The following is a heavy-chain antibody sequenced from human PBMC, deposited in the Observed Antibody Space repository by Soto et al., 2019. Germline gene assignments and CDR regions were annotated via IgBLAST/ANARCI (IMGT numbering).Heavy chain of an antibody. CDR3: ARPESLLLPLDY. D-gene: IGHD1-26*01. J-gene: IGHJ4*02. Sequence: GESLKISCQTSGYTFTNYWIGWVRQMPGGGLEWLGLIFPRDFDVRYSPSFEGQVTISADRSTATAFLQWCSLEASDSALYFCARPESLLLPLDYWGQGTPVTVS. CDR1: GYTFTNYW. CDR2: IFPRDFDV. V-gene: IGHV5-51*01.